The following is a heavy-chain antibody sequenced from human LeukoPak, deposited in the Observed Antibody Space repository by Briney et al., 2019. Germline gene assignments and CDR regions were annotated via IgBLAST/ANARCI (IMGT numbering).Heavy chain of an antibody. D-gene: IGHD6-19*01. CDR1: GGSISSSNW. CDR3: ARDQEEGSGSPFDY. Sequence: PSETLSLTCAVSGGSISSSNWWSWVRQPPGKGLEWIGEIYHSGSTNYNPSLKSRVTISVDKSMNQFSLKLSSVTAADTAVYYCARDQEEGSGSPFDYWGQGTLVTVSS. CDR2: IYHSGST. V-gene: IGHV4-4*02. J-gene: IGHJ4*02.